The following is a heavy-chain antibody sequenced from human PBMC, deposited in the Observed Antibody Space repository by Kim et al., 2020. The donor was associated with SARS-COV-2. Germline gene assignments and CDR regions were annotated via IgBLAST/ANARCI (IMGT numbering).Heavy chain of an antibody. CDR3: VRGHGGVDY. CDR1: GYTFTNNW. V-gene: IGHV5-10-1*01. CDR2: INPSVSST. J-gene: IGHJ4*02. Sequence: GESLKISCKGSGYTFTNNWITWVRQMPGTGLEWMGRINPSVSSTIYSPSFQGHVTISADKSINTAYLQWSSLKASDTALYYCVRGHGGVDYWGQGTLLTV.